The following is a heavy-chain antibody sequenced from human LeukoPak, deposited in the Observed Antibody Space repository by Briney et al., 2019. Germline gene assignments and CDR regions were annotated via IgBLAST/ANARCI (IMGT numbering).Heavy chain of an antibody. Sequence: GGSLRLSCAASGFPFSSYAMNWVRQAPGKGLEWVSTISGGGGSTYYADSVKGRLTISRDNSKNTLYLQMNSLRAEDTAVYYCAKDRRGYDHPSDYWGQGTLVTVSS. D-gene: IGHD5-12*01. V-gene: IGHV3-23*01. CDR1: GFPFSSYA. CDR2: ISGGGGST. J-gene: IGHJ4*02. CDR3: AKDRRGYDHPSDY.